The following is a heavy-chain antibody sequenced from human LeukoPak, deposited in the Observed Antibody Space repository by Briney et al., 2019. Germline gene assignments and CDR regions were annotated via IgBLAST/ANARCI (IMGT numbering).Heavy chain of an antibody. D-gene: IGHD6-13*01. J-gene: IGHJ4*02. CDR1: GYTLTELS. CDR3: ATFSGQQLVEDYLDY. Sequence: GASVKVSCKVSGYTLTELSMHWVRQAPGKGLEWMGGFDPEDGETIYAQKLQGRVTMTEDTSTDTAYMELSTARSEDTAVYYCATFSGQQLVEDYLDYWGQGTLVTVSS. V-gene: IGHV1-24*01. CDR2: FDPEDGET.